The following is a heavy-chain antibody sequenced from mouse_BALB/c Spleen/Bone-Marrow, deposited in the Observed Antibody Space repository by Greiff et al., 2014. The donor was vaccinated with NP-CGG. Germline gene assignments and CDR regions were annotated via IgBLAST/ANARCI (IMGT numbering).Heavy chain of an antibody. V-gene: IGHV1S81*02. CDR2: INPSNGRT. J-gene: IGHJ3*01. D-gene: IGHD1-2*01. CDR3: ARYATATYWFAY. CDR1: GYTFTSYW. Sequence: QVQLKEPGAELVKPGASVKLSCKASGYTFTSYWMHWVKQRPGQGLEWIGEINPSNGRTNYNEKFKSKATLTVDKSSSTAYMQLSSLTSEDSAVYYCARYATATYWFAYWGQGTLVTVSA.